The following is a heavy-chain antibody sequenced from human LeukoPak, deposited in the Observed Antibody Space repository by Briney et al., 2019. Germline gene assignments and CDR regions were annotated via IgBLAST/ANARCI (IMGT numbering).Heavy chain of an antibody. CDR2: ISSSSSYI. Sequence: GGSLRLSCAASGFTFSSYSMNWVRQAPGKGLEGVSSISSSSSYIYYADSVKGRFTISRDNAKNSLYLQMNSLRAEDTAVYYCATQGYYDSSGYYFWGQGTLVTVSS. J-gene: IGHJ4*02. D-gene: IGHD3-22*01. CDR3: ATQGYYDSSGYYF. V-gene: IGHV3-21*01. CDR1: GFTFSSYS.